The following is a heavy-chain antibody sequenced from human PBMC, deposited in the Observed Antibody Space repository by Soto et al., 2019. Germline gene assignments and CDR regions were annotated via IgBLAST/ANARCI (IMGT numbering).Heavy chain of an antibody. D-gene: IGHD5-18*01. CDR3: ARPSFGYGKPDYYYYYMDV. V-gene: IGHV3-33*01. J-gene: IGHJ6*03. CDR1: GFTFSSYG. CDR2: IWYDGSNK. Sequence: HPGGSLRLSCAASGFTFSSYGMHWVRQAPGKGLEWVAVIWYDGSNKYYADSVKGRFTISRDNSKNTLYLQMNSLRAEDTAVYYCARPSFGYGKPDYYYYYMDVWGKGTTVTVSS.